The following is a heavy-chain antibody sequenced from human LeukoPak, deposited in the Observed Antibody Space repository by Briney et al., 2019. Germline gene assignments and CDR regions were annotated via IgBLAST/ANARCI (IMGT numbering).Heavy chain of an antibody. D-gene: IGHD3-3*01. CDR1: GGSFSGYY. CDR2: INHSGST. J-gene: IGHJ5*02. CDR3: ARVGVTIFGVVDH. Sequence: QSSETLSLTCAVYGGSFSGYYWSWIRQPPGKGLEWIGEINHSGSTNYNPSLKSRVTISVDTSKNQFSLKLSSVTAADTAVYYCARVGVTIFGVVDHWGQGTLVTVSS. V-gene: IGHV4-34*09.